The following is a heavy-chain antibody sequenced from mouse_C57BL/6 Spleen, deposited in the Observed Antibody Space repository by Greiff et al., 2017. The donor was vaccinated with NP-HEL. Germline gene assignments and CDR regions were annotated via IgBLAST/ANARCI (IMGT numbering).Heavy chain of an antibody. D-gene: IGHD1-1*01. CDR2: ISSGSSTI. V-gene: IGHV5-17*01. Sequence: EVMLVESGGGLVKPGGSLKLSCAASGFTFSDYGMHWVRQAPEKGLEWVAYISSGSSTIYYADTVKGRFTISRDNAKNTLFLQMTSLRSEDTAMYYCAREAYYGSSYGDFDVWGTGTTVTVSS. CDR3: AREAYYGSSYGDFDV. J-gene: IGHJ1*03. CDR1: GFTFSDYG.